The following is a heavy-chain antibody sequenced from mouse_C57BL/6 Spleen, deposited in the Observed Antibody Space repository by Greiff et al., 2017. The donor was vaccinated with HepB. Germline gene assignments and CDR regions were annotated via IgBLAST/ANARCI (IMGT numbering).Heavy chain of an antibody. Sequence: QVQLQQPGAELVKPGASVKMSCKASGYTFTSYWITWVKQRPGQGLEWIGDIYPGSGSTNYNEKFKSKATLTVDTSSSTAYMQLSSLTSEDSAVYFCARDYDGHYYFDYWGQGTTLTVSS. CDR3: ARDYDGHYYFDY. J-gene: IGHJ2*01. CDR2: IYPGSGST. CDR1: GYTFTSYW. D-gene: IGHD2-4*01. V-gene: IGHV1-55*01.